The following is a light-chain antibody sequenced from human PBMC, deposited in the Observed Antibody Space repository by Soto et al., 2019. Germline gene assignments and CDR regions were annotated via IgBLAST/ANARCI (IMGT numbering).Light chain of an antibody. J-gene: IGKJ1*01. V-gene: IGKV3-11*01. CDR1: QSINRH. Sequence: EIVLTQSPATLSLSPGERATLSCRASQSINRHLAWYRQKPGQAPRLLIYDASNRATGIPARFSGSGSGTEFTLTISRLEPEDFAVYYCQQYGSSGTFGQGTKVDI. CDR3: QQYGSSGT. CDR2: DAS.